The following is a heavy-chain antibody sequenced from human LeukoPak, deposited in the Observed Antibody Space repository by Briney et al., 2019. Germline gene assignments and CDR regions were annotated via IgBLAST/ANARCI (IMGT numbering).Heavy chain of an antibody. Sequence: SETLSLTCAVYGGSFSGYYWSWIRQPPGKGLEWIGEINHSGSTNYNPSLKSRVTISVDTSKNQFSLKLSSVTAADTAVYYCARNYFDLSGYYYYGTDVWGQGTTVTVSS. D-gene: IGHD3-9*01. CDR3: ARNYFDLSGYYYYGTDV. CDR2: INHSGST. CDR1: GGSFSGYY. J-gene: IGHJ6*02. V-gene: IGHV4-34*01.